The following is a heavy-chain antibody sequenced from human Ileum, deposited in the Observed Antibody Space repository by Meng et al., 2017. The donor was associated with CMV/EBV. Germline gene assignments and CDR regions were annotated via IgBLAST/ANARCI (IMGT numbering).Heavy chain of an antibody. CDR2: ILNSGRKR. CDR3: TKDVWSGHWWFH. D-gene: IGHD3-3*01. V-gene: IGHV3-30*02. CDR1: GFTFRDYG. Sequence: GGSLRLSCVTSGFTFRDYGMNWVRLAPGRGLEWVSFILNSGRKRDYADSVKGRFTISRDDSKNTVYLQMNSPRVEDTAMYYCTKDVWSGHWWFHWGQGTQVTVSS. J-gene: IGHJ4*02.